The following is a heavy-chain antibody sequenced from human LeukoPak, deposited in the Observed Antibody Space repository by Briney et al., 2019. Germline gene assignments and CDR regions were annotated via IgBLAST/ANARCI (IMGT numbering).Heavy chain of an antibody. Sequence: GGSLRLSCAASGFTFSSYAMSWVRQALGRGLEWVASIKQDGSEKYYVDSVKGRFTISRDNAKNSLYLQMNSLRPEDTAVYYCADGTTPDYWGQGTLVTVSS. CDR1: GFTFSSYA. J-gene: IGHJ4*02. V-gene: IGHV3-7*01. D-gene: IGHD1-7*01. CDR2: IKQDGSEK. CDR3: ADGTTPDY.